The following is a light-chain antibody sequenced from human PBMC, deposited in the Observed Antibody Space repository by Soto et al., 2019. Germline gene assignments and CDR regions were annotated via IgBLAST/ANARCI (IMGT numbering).Light chain of an antibody. Sequence: QSALTQPASVSGSPGQSITISCTGTTSDVGGYNYVSWYQQYPSKAPKLMIYDVSNRPSGVSNRFSGSKSGNTASLTISGLQAEDEADYYCSSYTSTNKGVFGGGTKLTVL. CDR1: TSDVGGYNY. V-gene: IGLV2-14*03. CDR3: SSYTSTNKGV. CDR2: DVS. J-gene: IGLJ2*01.